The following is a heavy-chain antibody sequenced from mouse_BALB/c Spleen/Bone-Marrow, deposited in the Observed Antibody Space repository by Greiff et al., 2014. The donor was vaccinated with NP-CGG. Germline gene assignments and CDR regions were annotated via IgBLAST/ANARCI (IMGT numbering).Heavy chain of an antibody. CDR2: IYPGNSDT. J-gene: IGHJ4*01. CDR1: GYTFTSYW. Sequence: VQLKESGTVLARPGASVKMSCKASGYTFTSYWMHWVKQRPGQGLEWIGAIYPGNSDTSYNQKFKGKDKLTAVTSTSTAYMDLSSLTNEDSAVYYCTRGITTVVATRAMDYWGQGTSVTVSS. V-gene: IGHV1-5*01. D-gene: IGHD1-1*01. CDR3: TRGITTVVATRAMDY.